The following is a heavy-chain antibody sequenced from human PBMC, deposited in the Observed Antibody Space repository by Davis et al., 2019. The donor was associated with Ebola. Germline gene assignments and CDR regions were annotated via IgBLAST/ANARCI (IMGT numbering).Heavy chain of an antibody. D-gene: IGHD2-2*02. CDR1: GGTFSSYA. CDR2: IIPIFGTA. Sequence: AASVKVSCKASGGTFSSYAISWVRQAPGQGLEWMGGIIPIFGTANYAQKFQGRVTITADESTSTAYMELSSLRSEDTAVYYCARGGYCSSTSCYSLDYWGQGTLVTVSS. V-gene: IGHV1-69*13. CDR3: ARGGYCSSTSCYSLDY. J-gene: IGHJ4*02.